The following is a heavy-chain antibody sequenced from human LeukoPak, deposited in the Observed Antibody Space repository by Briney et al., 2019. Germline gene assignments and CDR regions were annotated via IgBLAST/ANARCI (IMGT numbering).Heavy chain of an antibody. CDR3: ARDPRGQQLVGFDY. CDR2: ISDNGGRT. D-gene: IGHD6-13*01. Sequence: GGSLRLSCAASGFTFSTYTMAWVRQAPGGGLEWVSGISDNGGRTYYADSVKGRFAISRDDSKSTLYLQMNSLRAEDTAVYYCARDPRGQQLVGFDYWGQGTLVTVSS. J-gene: IGHJ4*02. CDR1: GFTFSTYT. V-gene: IGHV3-23*01.